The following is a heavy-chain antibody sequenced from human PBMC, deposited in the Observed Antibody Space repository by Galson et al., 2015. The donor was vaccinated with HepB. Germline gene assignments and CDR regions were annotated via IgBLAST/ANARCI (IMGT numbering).Heavy chain of an antibody. CDR1: AFTFSSYA. J-gene: IGHJ6*03. CDR2: ISGNGGTT. D-gene: IGHD3-3*01. Sequence: FLRLSSLASAFTFSSYAMSWARQAPGKGLEWVSSISGNGGTTHYADSVKGRFTVPRDNSKNTLSLQMNSLRAEDTAVYYCAKSTRNTIFGSYYYFMDVWGKGTTVTVSS. V-gene: IGHV3-23*01. CDR3: AKSTRNTIFGSYYYFMDV.